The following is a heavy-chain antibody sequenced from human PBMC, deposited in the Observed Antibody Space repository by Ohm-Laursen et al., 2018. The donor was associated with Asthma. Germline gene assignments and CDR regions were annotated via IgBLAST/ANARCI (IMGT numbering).Heavy chain of an antibody. J-gene: IGHJ4*02. CDR2: ISSSSSTI. CDR3: AKAPAGGVRRQFFDF. V-gene: IGHV3-48*01. Sequence: SLRLSCAASGFTFSSYGMNWVRQAPGKGLEWVSYISSSSSTIYYADSVKGRFTISRDNAKNSLYLQMNSLRADDTAVYYCAKAPAGGVRRQFFDFWGLGTLVTVSS. CDR1: GFTFSSYG. D-gene: IGHD3-16*01.